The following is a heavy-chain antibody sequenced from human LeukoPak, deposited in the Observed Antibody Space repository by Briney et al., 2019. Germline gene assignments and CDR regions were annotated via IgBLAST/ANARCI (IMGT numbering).Heavy chain of an antibody. CDR3: ARDKQATYYYYGMDV. D-gene: IGHD6-13*01. Sequence: PGGSLRLSCAASGFTFSSYEMNWVRQAPGKGLEWVSYISSSGSTIYYADSVKGRFTISRDNDKNSLYLQMNSLRAEDTAVYYCARDKQATYYYYGMDVWGKGTTVTVSS. J-gene: IGHJ6*04. CDR2: ISSSGSTI. CDR1: GFTFSSYE. V-gene: IGHV3-48*03.